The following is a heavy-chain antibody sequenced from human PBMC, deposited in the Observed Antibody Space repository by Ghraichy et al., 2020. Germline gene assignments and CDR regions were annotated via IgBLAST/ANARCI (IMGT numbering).Heavy chain of an antibody. CDR2: IIPIFGTA. Sequence: SVKVSCKASGGTFSSYAISWVRQAPGQGLEWMGGIIPIFGTANYAQKFQGRVTITADESTSTAYMELSSLRSEDTAVYYCARRRVVPAAIYYYYYGMDVWGQGTTVTVSS. CDR3: ARRRVVPAAIYYYYYGMDV. CDR1: GGTFSSYA. V-gene: IGHV1-69*13. J-gene: IGHJ6*02. D-gene: IGHD2-2*01.